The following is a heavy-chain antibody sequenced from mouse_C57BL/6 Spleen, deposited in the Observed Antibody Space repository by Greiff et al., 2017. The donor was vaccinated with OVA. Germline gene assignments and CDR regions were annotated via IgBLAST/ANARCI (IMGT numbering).Heavy chain of an antibody. D-gene: IGHD5-5*01. V-gene: IGHV3-6*01. J-gene: IGHJ1*03. Sequence: EVKLMESGPGLVKPSQSLSLTCSVTGYSITSGYYWNWIRQFPGNKLEWMGYISYDGSNNYNPSLKNRISITRDTSKNQFFLKLNSVTTEDTATYYCARGGERLLPNWYFDVWGTGTTVTVSS. CDR3: ARGGERLLPNWYFDV. CDR1: GYSITSGYY. CDR2: ISYDGSN.